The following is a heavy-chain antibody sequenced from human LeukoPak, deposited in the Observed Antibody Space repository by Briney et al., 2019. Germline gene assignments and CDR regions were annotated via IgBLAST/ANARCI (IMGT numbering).Heavy chain of an antibody. CDR3: ARVNYDFWSGYSTLGAFDI. V-gene: IGHV4-4*07. J-gene: IGHJ3*02. CDR1: GGSISSYY. Sequence: SETLSLTCTVSGGSISSYYWSWIRQPAGKGLEWIGRIYTSGSTNYNPSLKSRVTMSVDTSKNQFSLKLSSVTAADTAVYYCARVNYDFWSGYSTLGAFDIWGQGTMVTVSS. CDR2: IYTSGST. D-gene: IGHD3-3*01.